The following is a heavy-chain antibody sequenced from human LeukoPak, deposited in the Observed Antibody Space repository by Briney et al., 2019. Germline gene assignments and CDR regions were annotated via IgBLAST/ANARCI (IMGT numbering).Heavy chain of an antibody. D-gene: IGHD3-16*01. J-gene: IGHJ4*02. CDR3: AGQGAFNY. Sequence: PSETLSLTCTVSGGSISSSSYYWGWIRQPQGKGLEWIGSIYYSGSTYYNPSLKSRVTISVDTSKNQFSLKLSSVTAADTAVYYCAGQGAFNYWGQGTLVTVSS. V-gene: IGHV4-39*01. CDR1: GGSISSSSYY. CDR2: IYYSGST.